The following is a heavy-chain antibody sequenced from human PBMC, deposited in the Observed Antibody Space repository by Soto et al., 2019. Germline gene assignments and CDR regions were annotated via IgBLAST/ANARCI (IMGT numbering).Heavy chain of an antibody. CDR1: GFTFSSYG. V-gene: IGHV3-30*18. CDR2: ISYDGSNK. CDR3: AKDFLGTTTWWFDP. D-gene: IGHD1-1*01. Sequence: PGGSLRLSCAASGFTFSSYGMHWVRQAPGKGLEWVAVISYDGSNKYYADSVKGRFTISRDNSKNTLYLQMNSLRAEDTAVYYCAKDFLGTTTWWFDPWGQGTLVTVSS. J-gene: IGHJ5*02.